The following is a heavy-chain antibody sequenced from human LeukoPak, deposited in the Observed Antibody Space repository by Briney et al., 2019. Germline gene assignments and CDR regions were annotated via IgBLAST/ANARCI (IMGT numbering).Heavy chain of an antibody. J-gene: IGHJ6*03. CDR2: INHSGST. D-gene: IGHD2-2*01. Sequence: SETLSLTCAVYGGSFSGYYWSLIRQPPGKGLEWIGEINHSGSTNYNPSLKSRVTISVDTSKNQFSLKLSSVTAADTAVYYCARGVVVSWYYYYYMDVWGKGTTVTVSS. CDR3: ARGVVVSWYYYYYMDV. CDR1: GGSFSGYY. V-gene: IGHV4-34*01.